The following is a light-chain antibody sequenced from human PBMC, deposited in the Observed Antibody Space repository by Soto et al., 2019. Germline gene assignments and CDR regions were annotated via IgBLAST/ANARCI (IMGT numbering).Light chain of an antibody. CDR3: CSYAGSSTVGV. V-gene: IGLV2-23*01. CDR2: EGS. Sequence: QSALTQPASVSGSPGQSITISCTGTSSDVGSYNLVSWYQQHPGKAPKLMIYEGSKRPSGVSNRFSGSKSGNTASLTISGLQAEDEADYYCCSYAGSSTVGVVGTGTKVTVL. CDR1: SSDVGSYNL. J-gene: IGLJ1*01.